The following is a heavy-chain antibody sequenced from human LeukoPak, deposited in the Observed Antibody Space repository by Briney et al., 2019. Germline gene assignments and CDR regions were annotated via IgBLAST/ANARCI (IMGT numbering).Heavy chain of an antibody. CDR3: ARDTPTLNYDILTGYSNFDY. CDR2: ISYDGSNK. D-gene: IGHD3-9*01. J-gene: IGHJ4*02. CDR1: GFTFSSFA. Sequence: PGRSLRLSCAASGFTFSSFALHWVRQAPGKGLEWVAVISYDGSNKYYADSVKGRFTISRDNAKNSLFLQMNSLRAEDTSVYYCARDTPTLNYDILTGYSNFDYWGQGTLVTVSS. V-gene: IGHV3-30-3*01.